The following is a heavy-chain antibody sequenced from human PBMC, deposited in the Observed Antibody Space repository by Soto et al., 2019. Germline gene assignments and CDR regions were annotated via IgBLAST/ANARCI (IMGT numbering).Heavy chain of an antibody. CDR3: ARAESSIAARSDY. Sequence: QVQLVQSGAEVKKPGSPVKVSCKASGGTFSSYAISWVRQAPGQGLEWMGGIIPIFGTANYAQKFQGRVTITADESTSTAYMELSSLRSEDTAVSYCARAESSIAARSDYWGQGTLVTVSS. V-gene: IGHV1-69*01. J-gene: IGHJ4*02. D-gene: IGHD6-6*01. CDR1: GGTFSSYA. CDR2: IIPIFGTA.